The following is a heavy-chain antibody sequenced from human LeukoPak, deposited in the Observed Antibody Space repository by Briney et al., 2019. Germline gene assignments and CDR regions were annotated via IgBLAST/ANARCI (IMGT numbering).Heavy chain of an antibody. CDR1: GGSISSYY. V-gene: IGHV4-59*01. Sequence: PSETLSLTCTVSGGSISSYYWSWLRQPPGKGLEWIGYIYYSGSTNYNPSLKSRVTISVNTSKNQFSLKLSSVTAADTAVYYCARVGYDFWSGYYYYYYMDVWGKGTTVTVSS. J-gene: IGHJ6*03. D-gene: IGHD3-3*01. CDR3: ARVGYDFWSGYYYYYYMDV. CDR2: IYYSGST.